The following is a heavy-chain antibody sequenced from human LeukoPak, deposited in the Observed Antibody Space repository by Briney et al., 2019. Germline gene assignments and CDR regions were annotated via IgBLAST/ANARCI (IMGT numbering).Heavy chain of an antibody. J-gene: IGHJ4*02. CDR3: ASSSGYYYY. CDR1: GFTFSSYD. D-gene: IGHD3-22*01. Sequence: PGGSLRLSCAASGFTFSSYDMSWVRQAPGKGLEWASAISGSGGSTYYADSVKGRFTISRDNSKNTLYLQMNSLRAEDTAVYYCASSSGYYYYWGQGTLVTVSS. V-gene: IGHV3-23*01. CDR2: ISGSGGST.